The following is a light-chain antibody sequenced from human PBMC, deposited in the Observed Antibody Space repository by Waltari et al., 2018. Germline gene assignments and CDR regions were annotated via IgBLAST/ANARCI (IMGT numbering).Light chain of an antibody. CDR2: ELS. CDR3: MQGTHLPLT. V-gene: IGKV2-29*02. J-gene: IGKJ4*01. Sequence: EIEMTQTPLYLSVTPGQPASMSCKSSQSLLHSDGKTHVSWYLRRPGQSPQLLIYELSSRFSGVPDRFSGSGSGTDFTLQISRVETEDVGTYYCMQGTHLPLTFGGGTKVDIK. CDR1: QSLLHSDGKTH.